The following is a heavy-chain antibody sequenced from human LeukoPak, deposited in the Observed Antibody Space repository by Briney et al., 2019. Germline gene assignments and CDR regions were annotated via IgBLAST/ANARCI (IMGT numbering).Heavy chain of an antibody. V-gene: IGHV5-51*01. J-gene: IGHJ4*02. CDR2: IYPGDSDT. CDR1: GYTFTHNW. CDR3: ARHPQVQLVHELDY. Sequence: GESLKISCEVSGYTFTHNWIAWVRQMPGKGLEWMGVIYPGDSDTRYSPSFQGQVTISADKSINTAYLQWSSLKASDTAMYYCARHPQVQLVHELDYWGQGTLVTVSS. D-gene: IGHD6-13*01.